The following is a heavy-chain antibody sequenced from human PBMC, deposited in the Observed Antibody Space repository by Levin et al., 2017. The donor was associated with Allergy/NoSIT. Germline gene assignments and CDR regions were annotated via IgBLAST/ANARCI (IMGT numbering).Heavy chain of an antibody. CDR3: ASDPTNNGDYV. CDR2: IFHSGNT. D-gene: IGHD4-17*01. J-gene: IGHJ4*02. CDR1: GGSVNDARYF. V-gene: IGHV4-61*01. Sequence: SETLSLTCTVSGGSVNDARYFWSWFRQPPGHRLEWIGHIFHSGNTNYNPSLKSRVIISLDTSRNQFSLKLTSVTAADTALYYCASDPTNNGDYVGGQGTLVTVS.